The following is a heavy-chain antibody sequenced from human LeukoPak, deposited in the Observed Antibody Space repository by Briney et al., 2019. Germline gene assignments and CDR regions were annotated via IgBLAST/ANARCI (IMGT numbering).Heavy chain of an antibody. CDR1: GGSISSYY. V-gene: IGHV4-59*01. Sequence: SETLSLTCTISGGSISSYYWSWIRQPPGKGLEWIGYIYYTGSTNHNPSLKSRVTISVDTSKNQFSLKLSSVTAADTAVYYCARDYCSGGSCYLDYWGQGTLVTVSS. CDR2: IYYTGST. J-gene: IGHJ4*02. CDR3: ARDYCSGGSCYLDY. D-gene: IGHD2-15*01.